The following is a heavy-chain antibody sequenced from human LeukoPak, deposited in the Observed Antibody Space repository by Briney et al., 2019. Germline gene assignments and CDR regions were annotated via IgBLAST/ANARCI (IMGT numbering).Heavy chain of an antibody. D-gene: IGHD6-6*01. CDR2: IYYSGST. V-gene: IGHV4-59*08. Sequence: PSETLSLTCTVSGGSISSYYWSWIRQPPGRGLEWIGYIYYSGSTNYNPSLKSRVTISVDTSKNQFSLKLSSVTAADTAVYYCASGLAARPSYFDYWGQGTLVTVSS. CDR1: GGSISSYY. CDR3: ASGLAARPSYFDY. J-gene: IGHJ4*02.